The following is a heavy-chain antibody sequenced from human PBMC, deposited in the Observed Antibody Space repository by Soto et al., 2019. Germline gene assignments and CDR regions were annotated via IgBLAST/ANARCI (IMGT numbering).Heavy chain of an antibody. J-gene: IGHJ6*02. D-gene: IGHD3-3*01. CDR1: GYTFTSYD. CDR3: ARAGGITIFGVVIKNYYYYGMDV. Sequence: ASVKVSCKASGYTFTSYDINWVRQATGQGLEWMGWMNPNSGNTGYAQKFQSRVTMTRNTSISTAYMELSSLRSEDTAVYCCARAGGITIFGVVIKNYYYYGMDVWGQGTTVTVSS. V-gene: IGHV1-8*01. CDR2: MNPNSGNT.